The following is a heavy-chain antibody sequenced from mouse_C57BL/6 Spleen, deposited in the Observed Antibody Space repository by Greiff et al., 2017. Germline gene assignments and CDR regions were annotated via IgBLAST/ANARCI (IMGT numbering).Heavy chain of an antibody. Sequence: VQLQQPGAELVMPGASVKLSCKASGYTFTSYWMHWVKQRPGQGLEWIGEIDPSDSYTNYNQKFKGKSTLTVDKSSSTAYMQLSSLTSEDSAVYYCARGRLLGYFDYWGQGTTLTVSS. CDR2: IDPSDSYT. CDR1: GYTFTSYW. CDR3: ARGRLLGYFDY. J-gene: IGHJ2*01. V-gene: IGHV1-69*01. D-gene: IGHD2-13*01.